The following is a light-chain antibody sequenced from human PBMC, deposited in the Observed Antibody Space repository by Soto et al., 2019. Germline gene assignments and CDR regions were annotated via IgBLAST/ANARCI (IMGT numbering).Light chain of an antibody. CDR1: QSVSSSY. J-gene: IGKJ1*01. V-gene: IGKV3-20*01. CDR3: QQYGSSPQT. CDR2: GAS. Sequence: EIVWTQSPGTLSLSPGGRATLSCRASQSVSSSYLAWYQQKPGQAPRLLIYGASSRATGIPDRFSGSGSGTDFSLTISRLEPEDFAVYYCQQYGSSPQTFGQGTKVDIK.